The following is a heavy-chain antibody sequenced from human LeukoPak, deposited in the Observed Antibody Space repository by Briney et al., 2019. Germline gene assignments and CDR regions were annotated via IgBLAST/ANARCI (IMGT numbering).Heavy chain of an antibody. J-gene: IGHJ4*02. CDR3: AASRTGDYGDY. V-gene: IGHV1-3*04. CDR2: INTGNGNT. Sequence: ASVKVSCKASGYTFTSFAIHWVRPAPGQRLEWMGWINTGNGNTKYSQKFQGRVTITGDTSASTVYMELSSLRSEDTAVYYCAASRTGDYGDYWSQGTLVTVSS. CDR1: GYTFTSFA. D-gene: IGHD4-17*01.